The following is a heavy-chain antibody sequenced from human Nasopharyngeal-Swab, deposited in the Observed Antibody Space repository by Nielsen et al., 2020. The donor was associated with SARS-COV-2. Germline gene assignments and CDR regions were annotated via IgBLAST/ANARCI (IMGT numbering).Heavy chain of an antibody. CDR3: ARARGAYGDYYYYYYTDV. V-gene: IGHV6-1*01. D-gene: IGHD4-17*01. CDR2: TYYRSKWYN. CDR1: GDSVSSSSAA. Sequence: QSRSLTCALSGDSVSSSSAAWNWIRQSPSRGLEWLGRTYYRSKWYNDYAVSVKSRITINPDTSKNQFSLHLNSVTPEDTAVYYCARARGAYGDYYYYYYTDVWGKGTTVTVSS. J-gene: IGHJ6*03.